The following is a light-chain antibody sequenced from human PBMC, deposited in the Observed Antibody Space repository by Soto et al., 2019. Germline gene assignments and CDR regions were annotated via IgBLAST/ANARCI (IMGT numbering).Light chain of an antibody. CDR3: STWDDGLDGHV. CDR1: SSNIGGNY. Sequence: QPVLTQPPSASGAPGQRVTISCSGSSSNIGGNYVNWYQQLPGTAPKLLIFTNNQRPSGVPDRISASKSGTSASLAISGLQSEDEADYYCSTWDDGLDGHVFGTGTKLTVL. V-gene: IGLV1-44*01. J-gene: IGLJ1*01. CDR2: TNN.